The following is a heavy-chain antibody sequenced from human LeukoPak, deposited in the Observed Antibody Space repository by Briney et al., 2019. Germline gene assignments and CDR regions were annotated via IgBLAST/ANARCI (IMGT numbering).Heavy chain of an antibody. CDR3: AGVPACSSTSCYLWFDP. V-gene: IGHV4-39*01. D-gene: IGHD2-2*01. Sequence: SSETLSLTCTVSGGSISSSSYYWGWIRQPPGKGLEWIGSIYYRGNTYYNPSLKSRVTISVDTSKNQFSLKLSSVTAADTAVYYCAGVPACSSTSCYLWFDPWGQGTLVTVSS. CDR2: IYYRGNT. J-gene: IGHJ5*02. CDR1: GGSISSSSYY.